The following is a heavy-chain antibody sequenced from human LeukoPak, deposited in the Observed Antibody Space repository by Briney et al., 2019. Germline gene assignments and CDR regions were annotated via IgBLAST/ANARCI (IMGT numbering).Heavy chain of an antibody. CDR3: ARGRYYDILSGYHEAFDI. Sequence: SETLSLTCTVSGGSISSYYWSWIRQPPGKGLEWIGYIYYSGSTNYNPSLKSRVTISVDTSKNQFSLKLSSVTAADTAVYYCARGRYYDILSGYHEAFDIWGQGTMVTVSS. D-gene: IGHD3-9*01. V-gene: IGHV4-59*01. J-gene: IGHJ3*02. CDR2: IYYSGST. CDR1: GGSISSYY.